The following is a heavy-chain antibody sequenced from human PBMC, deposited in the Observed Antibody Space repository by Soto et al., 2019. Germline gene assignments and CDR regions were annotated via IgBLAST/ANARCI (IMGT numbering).Heavy chain of an antibody. D-gene: IGHD6-19*01. CDR1: GYTFTSYG. CDR3: ARASIAVAANWFDP. CDR2: ISAYNGNT. Sequence: ASVKVSCKASGYTFTSYGISWVRQAPGQGLEWMGWISAYNGNTNYAQKLQGRVTMTTDTSTSTAYMELRSLRSDDTAVYYCARASIAVAANWFDPWGQGTLVTVSS. V-gene: IGHV1-18*01. J-gene: IGHJ5*02.